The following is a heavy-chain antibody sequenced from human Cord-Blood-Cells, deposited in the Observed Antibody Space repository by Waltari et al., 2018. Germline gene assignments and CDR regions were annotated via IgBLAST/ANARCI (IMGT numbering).Heavy chain of an antibody. CDR2: IIPIFGTA. CDR3: ARDLTYSGSYDWFDP. V-gene: IGHV1-69*01. Sequence: QVQLVQSGAEVKKPGYSVKVSCKASGGTFSRHAISWVRKARGQGLEWMGGIIPIFGTANYAQKFQGRVTITADESTSTAYMELSSLRSEDTAVYYCARDLTYSGSYDWFDPWGQGTLVTVSS. CDR1: GGTFSRHA. D-gene: IGHD1-26*01. J-gene: IGHJ5*02.